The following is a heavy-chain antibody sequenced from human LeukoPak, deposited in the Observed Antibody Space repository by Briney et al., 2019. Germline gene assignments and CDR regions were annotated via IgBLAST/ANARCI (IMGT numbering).Heavy chain of an antibody. D-gene: IGHD3-3*01. Sequence: SETLSLTCTVSGGSISSYYWSWIRQPAGKGLEWIGYIYCSGSTNYNPSLKSRVTISVDTSKNQFSLKLSSVTAADTAVYYCARLRPPDFWGGYPYYYGMDVWGQGTTVTVSS. J-gene: IGHJ6*02. CDR1: GGSISSYY. V-gene: IGHV4-59*01. CDR3: ARLRPPDFWGGYPYYYGMDV. CDR2: IYCSGST.